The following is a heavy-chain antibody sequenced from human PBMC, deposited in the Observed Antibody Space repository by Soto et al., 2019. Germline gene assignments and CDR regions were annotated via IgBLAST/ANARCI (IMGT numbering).Heavy chain of an antibody. CDR2: NSTYSGIR. D-gene: IGHD2-2*01. J-gene: IGHJ4*02. Sequence: GASVKVSCKASGYTFTSHGVSWLRQAPGQGLEWLGWNSTYSGIRNYARKFQDRVTMGSDTSTSTVYMELRSLTSNDTAMYYCARDPSTSRFDYWGQGTLVTVSS. CDR1: GYTFTSHG. CDR3: ARDPSTSRFDY. V-gene: IGHV1-18*01.